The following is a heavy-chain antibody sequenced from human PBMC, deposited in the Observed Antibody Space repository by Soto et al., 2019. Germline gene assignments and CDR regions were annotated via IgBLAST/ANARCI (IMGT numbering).Heavy chain of an antibody. J-gene: IGHJ6*02. CDR3: AKGDSSSFYYGMDV. CDR1: GFTFDDYA. V-gene: IGHV3-9*01. CDR2: ISWNSGSI. D-gene: IGHD6-13*01. Sequence: EVQLVESGGGLVQPGRSLRLSCAASGFTFDDYAMHWVRQAPGKGLEWVSGISWNSGSIGYADSVKGRFTISRDNAKDSLYLQMNSLRAEETAVYSCAKGDSSSFYYGMDVGGQGTTVTVSS.